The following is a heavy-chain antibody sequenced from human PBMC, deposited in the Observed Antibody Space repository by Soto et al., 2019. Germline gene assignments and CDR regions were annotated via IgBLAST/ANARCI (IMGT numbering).Heavy chain of an antibody. V-gene: IGHV3-23*01. J-gene: IGHJ4*02. CDR3: ARLRHRRRYFDF. CDR1: GFNSPPYG. D-gene: IGHD2-8*01. CDR2: ISGSGAT. Sequence: EVQLLESGGGLGQPGGSLRLSCEASGFNSPPYGMSWVRQAPGKGLEWVSSISGSGATNYADSVKGRFLVSRDNFSSGVYFQMYILRADDTAVDYCARLRHRRRYFDFWGQGTLVTVSS.